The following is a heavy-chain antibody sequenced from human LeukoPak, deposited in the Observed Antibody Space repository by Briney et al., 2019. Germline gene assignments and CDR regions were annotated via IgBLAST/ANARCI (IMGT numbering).Heavy chain of an antibody. CDR1: GGSISSSSYY. CDR2: IYYSGST. V-gene: IGHV4-39*07. J-gene: IGHJ6*03. CDR3: ARVSTMIVVVLPKGLYYYYMDV. D-gene: IGHD3-22*01. Sequence: PSETLSLTCTVSGGSISSSSYYWGWIRQPPGKGLEWIGSIYYSGSTNYNPSLKSRVTMSVDTSKNQFSLKLSSVTAADTAVYYCARVSTMIVVVLPKGLYYYYMDVWGKGTTVTVSS.